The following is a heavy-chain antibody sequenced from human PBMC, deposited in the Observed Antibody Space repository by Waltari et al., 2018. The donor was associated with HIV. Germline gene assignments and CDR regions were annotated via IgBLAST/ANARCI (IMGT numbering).Heavy chain of an antibody. CDR2: IYYTGRA. V-gene: IGHV4-39*01. Sequence: QLQLPESGPGLVKPSETLSLTCAVSGGSVSRSSYFWGWIRQPPGKGLEWVGRIYYTGRAYYNPSLKSRVTISVDTSKNQFSLKVTSVTAADTAVYYCARHALRVGAAYWNFDLWGRGTLVTVSS. J-gene: IGHJ2*01. CDR3: ARHALRVGAAYWNFDL. CDR1: GGSVSRSSYF. D-gene: IGHD1-26*01.